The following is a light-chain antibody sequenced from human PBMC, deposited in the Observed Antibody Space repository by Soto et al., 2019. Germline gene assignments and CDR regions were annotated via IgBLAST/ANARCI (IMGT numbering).Light chain of an antibody. CDR2: AAS. CDR1: HNISSH. CDR3: QQSFSIPYT. V-gene: IGKV1-39*01. J-gene: IGKJ2*01. Sequence: DIQMTQSPSSLSAFIGDRVTITCRTIHNISSHLNWYHQKPGKAPNLPIYAASSLQSGVPSGFSGSGSGTDFPLTITSLQPDEFATYCCQQSFSIPYTFGQGTKLQIK.